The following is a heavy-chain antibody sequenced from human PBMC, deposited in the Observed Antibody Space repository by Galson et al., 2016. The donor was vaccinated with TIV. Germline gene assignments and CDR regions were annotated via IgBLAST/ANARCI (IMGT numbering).Heavy chain of an antibody. D-gene: IGHD3-22*01. V-gene: IGHV4-39*01. Sequence: SETLPLTCSASGDSITSSSYYWDWIRQPPGKGLDWIGSIYYSGITYYNPSLKSRVTISVDTSKNQFSLRLSSVTAADTAVYYCARRRGGYYYLYGMDVWGQGTTVTVSS. J-gene: IGHJ6*02. CDR3: ARRRGGYYYLYGMDV. CDR2: IYYSGIT. CDR1: GDSITSSSYY.